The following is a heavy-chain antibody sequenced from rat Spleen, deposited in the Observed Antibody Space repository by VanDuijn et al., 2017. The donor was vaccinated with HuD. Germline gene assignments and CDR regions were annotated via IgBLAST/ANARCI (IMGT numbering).Heavy chain of an antibody. CDR3: ARAPGNGYVMDA. CDR2: MWRSGST. V-gene: IGHV2-45*01. Sequence: QVQLQESGPGLVQPSETLSLTCTVSGFSLTSYSVHWVRQPPGKGLEWMGVMWRSGSTEYNSALKSRLSISRDTSKNHIFLKMNSLQSEDTATYHCARAPGNGYVMDAWGQGASVTVSS. CDR1: GFSLTSYS. D-gene: IGHD5-1*01. J-gene: IGHJ4*01.